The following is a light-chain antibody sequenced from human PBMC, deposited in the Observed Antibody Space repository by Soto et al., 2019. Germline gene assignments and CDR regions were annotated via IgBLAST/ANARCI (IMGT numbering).Light chain of an antibody. CDR2: KAS. CDR3: QQYKSYPLT. CDR1: QTINTW. J-gene: IGKJ4*01. V-gene: IGKV1-5*03. Sequence: DIQMTQSPSTLSASVGDRVTISCRASQTINTWLAWYQQTPGKAPKFLIHKASSLESGVPSRFSGSGSGTEFTLTISSLQPDDFATYYCQQYKSYPLTFGGGTKVEIK.